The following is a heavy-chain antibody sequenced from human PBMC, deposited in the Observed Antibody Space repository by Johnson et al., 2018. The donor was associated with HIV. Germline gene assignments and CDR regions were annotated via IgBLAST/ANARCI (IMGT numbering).Heavy chain of an antibody. CDR3: ARGAYYDFWSGTSDGAFDI. D-gene: IGHD3-3*01. V-gene: IGHV3-64*01. CDR1: GFTFSSYA. Sequence: VQLVESGGGLVQPGGSLRLSCAASGFTFSSYAMHWVRQAPGKGLEYVSAISSNGGRTYYANSVKGRFTISRDNSKNKLYLQMGSLRAEDMAVYYCARGAYYDFWSGTSDGAFDIWGQGTMVTVSS. CDR2: ISSNGGRT. J-gene: IGHJ3*02.